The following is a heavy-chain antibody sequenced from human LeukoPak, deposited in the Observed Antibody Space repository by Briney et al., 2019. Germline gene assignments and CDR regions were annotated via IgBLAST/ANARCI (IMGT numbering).Heavy chain of an antibody. D-gene: IGHD3-22*01. CDR2: IKSDGST. CDR1: GFTFSSYW. V-gene: IGHV3-74*01. CDR3: ARAPSEIGGYYPEYFRH. J-gene: IGHJ1*01. Sequence: PGGSLRLSCVASGFTFSSYWMHWVRQAPGKGLVWVSRIKSDGSTNYADSVKGRFTISRDNAKNTVSLQVNSLRAEDTGVYFCARAPSEIGGYYPEYFRHWGQGTLVTVSS.